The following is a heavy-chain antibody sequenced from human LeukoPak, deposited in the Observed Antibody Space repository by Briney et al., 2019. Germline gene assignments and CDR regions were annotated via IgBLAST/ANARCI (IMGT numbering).Heavy chain of an antibody. J-gene: IGHJ3*02. CDR1: GGSISSSSYY. CDR2: IYYSGST. V-gene: IGHV4-39*07. D-gene: IGHD5-18*01. Sequence: NTSETLSLTCTVSGGSISSSSYYWGWIRQPPGKGLEWIGSIYYSGSTYYNPSLKSRVTISEDPSKNQFSLKLSSVTAADTAVYYCAREDGTSMDNAFDIWGQGTMVTVSS. CDR3: AREDGTSMDNAFDI.